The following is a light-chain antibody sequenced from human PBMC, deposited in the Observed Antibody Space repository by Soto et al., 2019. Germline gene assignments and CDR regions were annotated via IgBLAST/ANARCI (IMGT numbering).Light chain of an antibody. Sequence: QSALTQPRSVSGSPGQSVTISCTGTSSDVGGYNYVSWYQQYPGKAPKLMIYDVSQRPSGVPARFSGSKSGNTASLTISGLQSGDEADYYCCSYAGSHFLFGGGTKVTVL. CDR3: CSYAGSHFL. V-gene: IGLV2-11*01. CDR2: DVS. J-gene: IGLJ2*01. CDR1: SSDVGGYNY.